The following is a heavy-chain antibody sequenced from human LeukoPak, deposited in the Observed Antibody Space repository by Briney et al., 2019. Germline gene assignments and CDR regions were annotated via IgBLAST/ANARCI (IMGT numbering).Heavy chain of an antibody. CDR1: GFTFSNYG. Sequence: PGGSLRLSCAASGFTFSNYGMHWVRQAPGKGLEWVTFISFNGDNKYYGDFVKGRFTISRDNSKNTLYLQMSSLRAEDTAVYYCATYSSRNAREFQSWGQGTLVTVSS. CDR2: ISFNGDNK. D-gene: IGHD2-2*01. V-gene: IGHV3-30*12. J-gene: IGHJ1*01. CDR3: ATYSSRNAREFQS.